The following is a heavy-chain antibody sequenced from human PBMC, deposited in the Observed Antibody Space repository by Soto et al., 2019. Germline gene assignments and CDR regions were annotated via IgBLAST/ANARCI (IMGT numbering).Heavy chain of an antibody. CDR2: IIPIFGTA. V-gene: IGHV1-69*13. Sequence: SVKVSCKASGCTFSSYAISWVRQAPGQGLEWMGGIIPIFGTANYAQKFQGRVTITADESTSTAYMELSSLRSEDTAVYYCARDRNIVATIYNYYGMDVWGQGTTVTVSS. D-gene: IGHD5-12*01. CDR3: ARDRNIVATIYNYYGMDV. J-gene: IGHJ6*02. CDR1: GCTFSSYA.